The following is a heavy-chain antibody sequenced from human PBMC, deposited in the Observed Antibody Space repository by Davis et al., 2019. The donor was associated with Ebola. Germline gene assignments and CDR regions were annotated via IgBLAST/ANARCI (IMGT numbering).Heavy chain of an antibody. D-gene: IGHD2-15*01. J-gene: IGHJ6*02. Sequence: SETLSLTCTVSGDSISSYQWTWIRQAPGKRLEWIGYIYYSGSTYYNPSLKSRVTISVDTSKNQFSLKLTSVTAADTAVYYCARVSCSGGSCYPSYYYYGMDVWGQGTTVTVSS. CDR3: ARVSCSGGSCYPSYYYYGMDV. V-gene: IGHV4-59*12. CDR2: IYYSGST. CDR1: GDSISSYQ.